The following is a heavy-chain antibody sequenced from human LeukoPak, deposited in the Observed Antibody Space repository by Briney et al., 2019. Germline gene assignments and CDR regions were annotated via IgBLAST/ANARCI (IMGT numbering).Heavy chain of an antibody. Sequence: GGSLRLSCAASGFTFSSYWMSWVRQAPGKGLEWVANIKQDGSEKYYVDSVKGRFTISRDNSKNTLYLQMNSLRAEDTAVYYCAKEANGVCLNWGQGTLVTVSS. V-gene: IGHV3-7*03. CDR1: GFTFSSYW. D-gene: IGHD2-8*01. J-gene: IGHJ4*02. CDR2: IKQDGSEK. CDR3: AKEANGVCLN.